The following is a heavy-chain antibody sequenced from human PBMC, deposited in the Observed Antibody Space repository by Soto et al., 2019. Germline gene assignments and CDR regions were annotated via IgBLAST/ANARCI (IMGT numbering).Heavy chain of an antibody. CDR3: ARGVYDFWSGYYYFDY. D-gene: IGHD3-3*01. J-gene: IGHJ4*02. CDR2: TNHSGST. Sequence: PSETMSLTCAVDAGSVSGYYWGWIRQPPGKGLEWNGETNHSGSTNYNPSLKRRVTISVDTSKNQFTLKLSSVTAADTAVYYCARGVYDFWSGYYYFDYWGQGTLVTVSS. CDR1: AGSVSGYY. V-gene: IGHV4-34*01.